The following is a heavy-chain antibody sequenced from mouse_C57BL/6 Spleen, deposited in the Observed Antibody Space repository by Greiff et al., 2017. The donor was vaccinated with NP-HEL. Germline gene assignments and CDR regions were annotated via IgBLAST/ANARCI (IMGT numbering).Heavy chain of an antibody. V-gene: IGHV1-50*01. D-gene: IGHD1-1*01. J-gene: IGHJ3*01. Sequence: QVQLKQPGAELVKPGASVKLSCKASGYTFTSYWMQWVKQRPGQGLEWIGEIDPSDSYTNYNQKFKGKATLTVDTSSSTAYMQLSSLTSEDSAVYYCARAGSRGFAYWGQGTLVTVSA. CDR1: GYTFTSYW. CDR2: IDPSDSYT. CDR3: ARAGSRGFAY.